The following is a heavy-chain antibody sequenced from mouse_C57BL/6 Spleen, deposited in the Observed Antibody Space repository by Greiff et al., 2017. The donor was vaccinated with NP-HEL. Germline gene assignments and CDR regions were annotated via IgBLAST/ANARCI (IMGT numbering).Heavy chain of an antibody. J-gene: IGHJ4*01. CDR1: GFTFSDYG. Sequence: EVQRVESGGGLVKPGGSLKLSCAASGFTFSDYGMHWVRQAPEKGLEWVAYISSGSSTIYYADTVKGRFTISRDNAKNTLFLQLTSLRSEDTAMYYCARPPSSYAMDYWGQGTSVTVSS. CDR2: ISSGSSTI. V-gene: IGHV5-17*01. CDR3: ARPPSSYAMDY.